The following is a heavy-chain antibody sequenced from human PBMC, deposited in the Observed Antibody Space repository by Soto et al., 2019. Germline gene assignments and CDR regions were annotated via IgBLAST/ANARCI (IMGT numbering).Heavy chain of an antibody. J-gene: IGHJ4*02. D-gene: IGHD6-6*01. Sequence: EVQLVESGGGLVQPGGSLRLSCAASGFTFSSYWMSWVRQAPGKGLEWVANIKQDGSEKYYVDSVKGRFTISRDNAKNSLYLQMNSLRAEDTAVYYCASSSVGYSSSPAPFDYWGQGTLVTVSS. V-gene: IGHV3-7*05. CDR2: IKQDGSEK. CDR1: GFTFSSYW. CDR3: ASSSVGYSSSPAPFDY.